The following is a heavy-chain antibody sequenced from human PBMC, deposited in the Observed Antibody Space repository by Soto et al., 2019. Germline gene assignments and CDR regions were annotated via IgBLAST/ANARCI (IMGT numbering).Heavy chain of an antibody. Sequence: QVHLVESGGDMVQTGMSLRLSCAASGFTLSHYGMHWVRQVPGKGLEWVAVLSFDGSYQHYADSVKGRFTISRDISKSTLYLHINSLIPEDTAVYYCTSDGRYHGSCIWGLGTLVTVSS. J-gene: IGHJ4*02. V-gene: IGHV3-30*03. D-gene: IGHD3-10*01. CDR1: GFTLSHYG. CDR3: TSDGRYHGSCI. CDR2: LSFDGSYQ.